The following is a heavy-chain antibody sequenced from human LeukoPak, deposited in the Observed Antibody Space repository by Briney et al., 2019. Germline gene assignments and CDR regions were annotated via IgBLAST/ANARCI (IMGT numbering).Heavy chain of an antibody. CDR2: MNPNSGNT. J-gene: IGHJ4*02. Sequence: WASVKVSCKASGYTFTSYDINWVRQATGQGLEWMGWMNPNSGNTGYAQKFQGRVTMTRNTSISTAYMELSSLRSEDTAVYYCASPLILTGTDHTDYWGQGTLVTVSS. CDR1: GYTFTSYD. D-gene: IGHD3-9*01. CDR3: ASPLILTGTDHTDY. V-gene: IGHV1-8*01.